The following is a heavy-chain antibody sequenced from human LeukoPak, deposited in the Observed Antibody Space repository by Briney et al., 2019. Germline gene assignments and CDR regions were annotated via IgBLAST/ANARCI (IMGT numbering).Heavy chain of an antibody. D-gene: IGHD1-26*01. CDR2: IYYSGST. CDR1: GGSISSGDYY. V-gene: IGHV4-30-4*01. J-gene: IGHJ3*02. CDR3: AMWATRHHDAFDI. Sequence: PSQTLSLTCAVSGGSISSGDYYWSWIRQPPGKGLEWIGYIYYSGSTYYNPSLKSRVTISVDTSKNQFSLKLSSVTAADTAVYYCAMWATRHHDAFDIWGQGTMVTVSS.